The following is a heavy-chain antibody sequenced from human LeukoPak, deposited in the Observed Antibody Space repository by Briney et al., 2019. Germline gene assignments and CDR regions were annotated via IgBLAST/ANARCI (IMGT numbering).Heavy chain of an antibody. Sequence: SETLSLTCTVSGGSISSYYWSWIRQPPGKGLEWIGYIYYSGSTNYNPSLRSRVTISVDTSKNQFSLKLSSVTTADTAVYYCARTVNTAFAYYYYYMDVWGKGTTVTVSS. CDR1: GGSISSYY. J-gene: IGHJ6*03. D-gene: IGHD5-18*01. V-gene: IGHV4-59*01. CDR2: IYYSGST. CDR3: ARTVNTAFAYYYYYMDV.